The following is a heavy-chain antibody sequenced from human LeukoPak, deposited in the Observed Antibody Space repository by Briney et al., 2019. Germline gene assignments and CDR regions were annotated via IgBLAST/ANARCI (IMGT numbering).Heavy chain of an antibody. Sequence: PGGSLRLSCAASGFTFSSFAMTWVRQAPGKGLEWVSGISGSGGNTYYADSVKGRFTISRDNSKNTLYLQMNSLRAEDTAVYYCTKDYYAFGSGSYILDYWGQGTLVTVSS. J-gene: IGHJ4*02. CDR3: TKDYYAFGSGSYILDY. CDR1: GFTFSSFA. V-gene: IGHV3-23*01. D-gene: IGHD3-3*01. CDR2: ISGSGGNT.